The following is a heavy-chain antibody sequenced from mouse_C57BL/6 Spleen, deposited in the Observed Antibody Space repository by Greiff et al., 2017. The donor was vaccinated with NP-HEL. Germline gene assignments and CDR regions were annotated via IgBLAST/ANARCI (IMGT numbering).Heavy chain of an antibody. D-gene: IGHD3-2*02. Sequence: VKLQESGPELVKPGASVKISCKASGYAFSSSWMNWVKQRPGKGLEWIGRIYPGDGDTNYNGKFKGKATLTADKSSSTAYMQLSSLTSEDSAVYFCARSKATGAMDYWGQGTSVTVSS. CDR1: GYAFSSSW. CDR3: ARSKATGAMDY. J-gene: IGHJ4*01. V-gene: IGHV1-82*01. CDR2: IYPGDGDT.